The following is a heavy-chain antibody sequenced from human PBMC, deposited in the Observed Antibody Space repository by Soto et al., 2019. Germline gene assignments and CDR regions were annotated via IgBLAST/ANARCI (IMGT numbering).Heavy chain of an antibody. Sequence: EVQLLESGGGLVQPGGSLRLSCAASGFTFTSYAMSWVRQAPGKGLEWVSVISGSGGSSYYADSLKGRFTISRDNSKNIVYLQMNSLRAEDTAIYYCSSLYCSNPVRFDDWGQGTLVIVSP. CDR2: ISGSGGSS. V-gene: IGHV3-23*01. CDR3: SSLYCSNPVRFDD. J-gene: IGHJ4*02. CDR1: GFTFTSYA. D-gene: IGHD1-26*01.